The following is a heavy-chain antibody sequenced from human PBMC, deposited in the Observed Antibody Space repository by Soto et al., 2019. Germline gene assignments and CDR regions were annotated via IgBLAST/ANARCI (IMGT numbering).Heavy chain of an antibody. D-gene: IGHD2-21*02. CDR2: IYYSGRT. Sequence: SETLSLTCIVSGESISSSSYYWGWIRRPPGKGLEWIGSIYYSGRTYYNPSFKSRVTISIDTSKNQFSLKLSSVTATDTAVYYCARQRTTVVTQAYFDHWGQGALVTVSS. V-gene: IGHV4-39*01. J-gene: IGHJ4*02. CDR3: ARQRTTVVTQAYFDH. CDR1: GESISSSSYY.